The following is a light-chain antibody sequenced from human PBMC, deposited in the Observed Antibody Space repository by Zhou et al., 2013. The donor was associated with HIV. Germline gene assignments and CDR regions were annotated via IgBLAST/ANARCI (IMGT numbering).Light chain of an antibody. CDR3: QQYHSSSQT. CDR1: QSISNW. J-gene: IGKJ1*01. V-gene: IGKV1-5*03. Sequence: DIQMTQSPSTLSASVGDRVTITCRASQSISNWLAWYQQKPGKAPKVLIYKTSSLDKGVPSRFSGSGSGTEFTLTITSLQPDDFATYYCQQYHSSSQTFGQGTKVDIK. CDR2: KTS.